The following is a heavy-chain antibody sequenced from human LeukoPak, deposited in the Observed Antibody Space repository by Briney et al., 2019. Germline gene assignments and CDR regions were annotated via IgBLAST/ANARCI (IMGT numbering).Heavy chain of an antibody. D-gene: IGHD6-6*01. Sequence: GRSLRLSCAASGFTFSSYGMHWVRQAPGKGLEWVAVISYDGSNKFYADSVKGRFTVSRDNSKNTLYLQMNSLRAEDTAVYYCASAEETSSSLPMGYFDYWGQGTLVTVSS. CDR2: ISYDGSNK. J-gene: IGHJ4*02. CDR3: ASAEETSSSLPMGYFDY. V-gene: IGHV3-30*03. CDR1: GFTFSSYG.